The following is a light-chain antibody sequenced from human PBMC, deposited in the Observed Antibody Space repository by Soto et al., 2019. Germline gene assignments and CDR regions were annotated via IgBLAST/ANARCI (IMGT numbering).Light chain of an antibody. CDR3: QQYHNLILT. CDR1: HDISNY. V-gene: IGKV1-33*01. Sequence: DIQMTQSPSSLSASLGDSVTITCQASHDISNYLNWYQHKPGKAPKLLIYDASNLEAGVPSRFSGSGSGTDFVLTISSLQPEDIATYYCQQYHNLILTFGGGTKVE. CDR2: DAS. J-gene: IGKJ4*01.